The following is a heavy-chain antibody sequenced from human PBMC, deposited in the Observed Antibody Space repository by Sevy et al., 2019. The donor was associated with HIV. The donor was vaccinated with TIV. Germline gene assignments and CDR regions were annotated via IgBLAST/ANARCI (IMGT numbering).Heavy chain of an antibody. CDR2: IYYIGST. Sequence: SLTCTVSGGSISSGDYYWSWIRQHPGKGLEWIGYIYYIGSTYYNPSLKSRITISVDTSKNQFSLKLSSVTAADTAVYYCASVITPRGLAAFDIWGQGTMVTVSS. V-gene: IGHV4-31*03. CDR1: GGSISSGDYY. CDR3: ASVITPRGLAAFDI. D-gene: IGHD2-15*01. J-gene: IGHJ3*02.